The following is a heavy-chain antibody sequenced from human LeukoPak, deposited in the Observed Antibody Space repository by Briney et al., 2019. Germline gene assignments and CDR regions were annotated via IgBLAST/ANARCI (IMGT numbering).Heavy chain of an antibody. CDR3: ASTLLKDYDYVWGSYD. D-gene: IGHD3-16*01. CDR2: IIPILGIA. V-gene: IGHV1-69*04. Sequence: GASVKVSCKASGGTFSSYAISWVRQAPGQGLEWMGRIIPILGIANYAQRFQGRVTITADKSTSTAYMELSSLRSEDTAVYYCASTLLKDYDYVWGSYDWGQGTLVTVSS. J-gene: IGHJ4*02. CDR1: GGTFSSYA.